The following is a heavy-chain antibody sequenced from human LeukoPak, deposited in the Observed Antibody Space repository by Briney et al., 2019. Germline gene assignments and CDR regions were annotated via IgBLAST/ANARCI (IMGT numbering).Heavy chain of an antibody. CDR2: ISGDGGTT. Sequence: GGSLRLSCAASGFNFHEYATYWVRQAPGKGMEWVSLISGDGGTTSYADSVKGRFTISRDNSENSLNLQMKSLRSEDTALYYCAKARRSGTHYSDFDFWGQGTLVTVCS. V-gene: IGHV3-43*02. CDR3: AKARRSGTHYSDFDF. D-gene: IGHD1-26*01. CDR1: GFNFHEYA. J-gene: IGHJ4*02.